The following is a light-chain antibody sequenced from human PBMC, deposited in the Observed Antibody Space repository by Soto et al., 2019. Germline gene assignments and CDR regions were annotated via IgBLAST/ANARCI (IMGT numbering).Light chain of an antibody. J-gene: IGKJ1*01. V-gene: IGKV3-11*01. Sequence: EILLTHSPATLCLSPVEGATLSCSASQSVSSYLAWYQQKPGQAPRLLIYDESNRATGIPDRFSGSGSGKDFTITISSLETEDFEVYYCQQRSNWPKTCGQGTKGDIK. CDR3: QQRSNWPKT. CDR2: DES. CDR1: QSVSSY.